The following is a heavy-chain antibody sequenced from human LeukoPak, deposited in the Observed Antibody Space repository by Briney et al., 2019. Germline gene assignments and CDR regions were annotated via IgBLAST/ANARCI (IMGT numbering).Heavy chain of an antibody. V-gene: IGHV1-2*02. D-gene: IGHD2-2*01. J-gene: IGHJ5*02. Sequence: ASVKVSCKASGYTFTDYYIHWVRQAPGQGLEWMGWIVPHSGGTNYAQNYQGRTTMTRDTSISTAYMELSSLRSDDTAVYYCARNAYCDSTNCYAWFDPWGQGTLVTVSS. CDR2: IVPHSGGT. CDR1: GYTFTDYY. CDR3: ARNAYCDSTNCYAWFDP.